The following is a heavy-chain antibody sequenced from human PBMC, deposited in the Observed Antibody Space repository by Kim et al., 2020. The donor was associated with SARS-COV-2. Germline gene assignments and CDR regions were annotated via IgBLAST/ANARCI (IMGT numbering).Heavy chain of an antibody. V-gene: IGHV4-34*01. Sequence: SRVTISVDTSKNQFSLKLSSVTAADTAVYYCARNPKVVPAAILSNWFDTWGQGTLVTVSS. CDR3: ARNPKVVPAAILSNWFDT. D-gene: IGHD2-2*01. J-gene: IGHJ5*02.